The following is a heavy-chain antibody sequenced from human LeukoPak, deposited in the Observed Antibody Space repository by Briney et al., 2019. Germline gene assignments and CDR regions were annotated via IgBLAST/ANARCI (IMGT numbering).Heavy chain of an antibody. Sequence: GGSLRLSCAASGFTFSSYGMNWVRQAPGKGLEWASSISSGSSYIHYADSVKGRFTISRDNAKNSLYLQMNSLRAEDTAVYYCARDLRAALTGSNYWGQGTLVTVSS. V-gene: IGHV3-21*01. D-gene: IGHD3-10*01. CDR2: ISSGSSYI. CDR1: GFTFSSYG. CDR3: ARDLRAALTGSNY. J-gene: IGHJ4*02.